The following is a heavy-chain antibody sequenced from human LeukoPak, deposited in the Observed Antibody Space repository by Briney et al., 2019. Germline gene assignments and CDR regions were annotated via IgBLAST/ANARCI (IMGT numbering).Heavy chain of an antibody. V-gene: IGHV3-11*04. D-gene: IGHD5-24*01. CDR1: GFTFTDYY. J-gene: IGHJ4*02. CDR3: ARGRDGYSYYFDY. Sequence: KSGGSLRLSCAASGFTFTDYYMSWIRQAPGKGLEWVSYISNSGSSTYYADSVKGRFTISRDIAKNSLYLQMNSLRAEDTAVYSCARGRDGYSYYFDYWGQGTLVTVSS. CDR2: ISNSGSST.